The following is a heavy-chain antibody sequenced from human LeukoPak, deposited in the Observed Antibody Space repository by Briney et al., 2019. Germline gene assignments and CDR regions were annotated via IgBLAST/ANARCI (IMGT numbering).Heavy chain of an antibody. CDR2: ISSSSSTI. V-gene: IGHV3-48*01. J-gene: IGHJ4*02. CDR1: GFTFSSYA. CDR3: ARAPRYIVVVPAAIDY. Sequence: GGSLRLSCAASGFTFSSYAMHWVRQAPGKGLEWVSYISSSSSTIYYADSVKGRFTISRDNAKNSLYLQMNSLRAEDTAVYYCARAPRYIVVVPAAIDYWGQGTLVTVSS. D-gene: IGHD2-2*02.